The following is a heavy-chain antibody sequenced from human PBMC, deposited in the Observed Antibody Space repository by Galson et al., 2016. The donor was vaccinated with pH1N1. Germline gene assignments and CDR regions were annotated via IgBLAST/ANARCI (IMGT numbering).Heavy chain of an antibody. D-gene: IGHD2-15*01. CDR2: ISGYNGNT. V-gene: IGHV1-18*01. Sequence: SVKVSCKASGYTFTSYGISWVRQAPGQGLEWMGWISGYNGNTNYAQKVQGRVTMTTDTSTSTTYMELRSLRSDDTAVYYCAREGYCSGGGCYSGASDYWGQGTLVTVSS. J-gene: IGHJ4*02. CDR3: AREGYCSGGGCYSGASDY. CDR1: GYTFTSYG.